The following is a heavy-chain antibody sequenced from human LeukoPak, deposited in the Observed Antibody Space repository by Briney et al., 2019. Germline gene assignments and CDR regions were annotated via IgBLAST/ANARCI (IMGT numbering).Heavy chain of an antibody. CDR3: ARDPQWLDPFDS. CDR2: INWNGGST. J-gene: IGHJ4*02. CDR1: GFTFDDYG. V-gene: IGHV3-20*04. Sequence: GGSLRLSCAASGFTFDDYGMSWVRQAPGKGLGWVSGINWNGGSTGYADSVKGRFTLSRDSAKNPLYLQMNSLRAEDTALYYCARDPQWLDPFDSWGQGTLVTVSS. D-gene: IGHD6-19*01.